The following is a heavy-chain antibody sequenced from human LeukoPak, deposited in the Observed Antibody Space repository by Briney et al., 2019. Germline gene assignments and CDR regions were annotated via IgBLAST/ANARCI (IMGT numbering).Heavy chain of an antibody. V-gene: IGHV6-1*01. J-gene: IGHJ4*02. Sequence: SQTLSLTCAISGDSVSSNSAAWNWIRQSPSRGLEWLGRTYYRSKWYNDYAVSVKSRITINTDTSKNQFSVTLTSPTLDVTAVGYCARDAGDFDSWGQGTLVTVSS. CDR3: ARDAGDFDS. CDR1: GDSVSSNSAA. D-gene: IGHD7-27*01. CDR2: TYYRSKWYN.